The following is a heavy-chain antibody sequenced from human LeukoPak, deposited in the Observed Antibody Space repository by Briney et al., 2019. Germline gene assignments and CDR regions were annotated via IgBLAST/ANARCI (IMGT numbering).Heavy chain of an antibody. CDR3: ARVALLWFGETYYYYYMDV. D-gene: IGHD3-10*01. Sequence: ASVKVSCXASGYTFTSYGISWVRQAPGQGLEWMGWISAYNGNTNYAQKLQGRVTMTTDTSTSTAYMELRSLRSDDTAVYYCARVALLWFGETYYYYYMDVWGKGTTVAVSS. CDR2: ISAYNGNT. J-gene: IGHJ6*03. V-gene: IGHV1-18*01. CDR1: GYTFTSYG.